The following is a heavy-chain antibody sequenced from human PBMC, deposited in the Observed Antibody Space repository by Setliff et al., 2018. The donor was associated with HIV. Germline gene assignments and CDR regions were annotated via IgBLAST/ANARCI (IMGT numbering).Heavy chain of an antibody. CDR3: ARGLAVAGKSYYSYYYMDV. CDR2: MSPNSGNT. V-gene: IGHV1-8*01. CDR1: GYTFTSYD. J-gene: IGHJ6*03. Sequence: ASVKVSCKASGYTFTSYDINWVRQATGQGLEWMGWMSPNSGNTGYAQKFQGRVTMTRNTSISTAYMELSSLGSEDTAVYYCARGLAVAGKSYYSYYYMDVWGKGTTVTVSS. D-gene: IGHD6-19*01.